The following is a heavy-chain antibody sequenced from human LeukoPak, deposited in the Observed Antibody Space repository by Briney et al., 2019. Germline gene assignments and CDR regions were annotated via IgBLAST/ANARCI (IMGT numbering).Heavy chain of an antibody. CDR1: GGSFRGYY. D-gene: IGHD3-16*02. V-gene: IGHV4-34*01. J-gene: IGHJ4*02. Sequence: KPAETLSLTCAVYGGSFRGYYWSWIRQPPGKGLEWIGEINHSGSTNYNPSLKSRVTISVDTSKNLLSLKLSSLTAADTAVYYCARAVYDYTWGSYRYTRVYDYWGQGNMVTVSS. CDR3: ARAVYDYTWGSYRYTRVYDY. CDR2: INHSGST.